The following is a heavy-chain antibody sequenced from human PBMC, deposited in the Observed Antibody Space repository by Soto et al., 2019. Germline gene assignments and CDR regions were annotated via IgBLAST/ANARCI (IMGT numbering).Heavy chain of an antibody. J-gene: IGHJ6*02. CDR2: ISYDGSNK. CDR3: AKEGQYYDILNGYRSYYGMDV. Sequence: QVQLVESGGGVVQPGRSLRLSCAASGFTFSSYGMHWVRQAPGKGLEWVAVISYDGSNKYYADSVKGRFTISRDNSKNXVXLXLNSLRAEDTAVYYCAKEGQYYDILNGYRSYYGMDVWGHGTTVTVSS. D-gene: IGHD3-9*01. CDR1: GFTFSSYG. V-gene: IGHV3-30*18.